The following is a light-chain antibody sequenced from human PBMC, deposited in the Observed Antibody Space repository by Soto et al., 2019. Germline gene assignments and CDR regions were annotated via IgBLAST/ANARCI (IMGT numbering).Light chain of an antibody. Sequence: DIVMTQSPDSLAVSLGERATINCKSSQSVLYNSNNKNYLAWYQQKPGQPPKLLIYWASTRESGVPDRFSGGGSGEDFTLTISSLQAEDVAVYYCHQCNTPPQTFGQGSKVEIK. CDR2: WAS. CDR1: QSVLYNSNNKNY. CDR3: HQCNTPPQT. V-gene: IGKV4-1*01. J-gene: IGKJ1*01.